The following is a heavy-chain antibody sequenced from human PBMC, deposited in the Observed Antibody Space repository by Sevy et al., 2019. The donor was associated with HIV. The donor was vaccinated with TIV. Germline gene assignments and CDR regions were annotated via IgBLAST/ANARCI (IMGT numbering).Heavy chain of an antibody. V-gene: IGHV3-66*02. CDR2: SFSSGST. Sequence: GGSLRLSCAISGFTVNDKYIIWVRQAPGKGLEWVSVSFSSGSTYYADSAKGRFTISRDNSKNTVDFQLNSVSVEDTAVYYCVSVFLWYRSGWSYFDYWGQGTLVTVSS. CDR1: GFTVNDKY. CDR3: VSVFLWYRSGWSYFDY. D-gene: IGHD6-19*01. J-gene: IGHJ4*02.